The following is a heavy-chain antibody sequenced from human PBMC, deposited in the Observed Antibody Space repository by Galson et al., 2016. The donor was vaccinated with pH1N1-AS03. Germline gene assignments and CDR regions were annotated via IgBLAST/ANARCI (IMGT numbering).Heavy chain of an antibody. CDR2: IYPGDSDI. CDR1: GDTFDTYW. D-gene: IGHD6-6*01. V-gene: IGHV5-51*01. Sequence: QSGAEVKKPGESLKISCKASGDTFDTYWIGWVRQKPGKGPEWMGSIYPGDSDIRYSPSFQGQVTISADTSAYLQWTSLKASDTAIYYCARQAGYTSSWSYFDTWGQGTLVTVSS. J-gene: IGHJ4*02. CDR3: ARQAGYTSSWSYFDT.